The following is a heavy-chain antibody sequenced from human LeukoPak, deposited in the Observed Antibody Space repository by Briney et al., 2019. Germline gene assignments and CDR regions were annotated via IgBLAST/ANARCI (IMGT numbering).Heavy chain of an antibody. D-gene: IGHD6-13*01. J-gene: IGHJ5*02. Sequence: SETLSLTCTVSGGSISSGGYYWSWIRQHSGKGLEWIGYIYYSGSTYYNPSLKSRVTISVDTSKNQFSLKLSSVTAADTAVYYCARGRSVTLAAAGTRWFDPWGQGTLVTVSS. V-gene: IGHV4-31*03. CDR2: IYYSGST. CDR1: GGSISSGGYY. CDR3: ARGRSVTLAAAGTRWFDP.